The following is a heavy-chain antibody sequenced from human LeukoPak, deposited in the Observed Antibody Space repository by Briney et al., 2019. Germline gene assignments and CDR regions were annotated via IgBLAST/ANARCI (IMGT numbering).Heavy chain of an antibody. D-gene: IGHD3-22*01. CDR2: IRSKANSCAT. Sequence: HSGGSLRLSCAASGFTFSGSAMHWVRQASEKGQELVGRIRSKANSCATAYAASVKGRFTISRDDSKNTAYLQMNSLKTEDTAVYYCTTFYYYDSPDAFDIWGQGTMVTVSS. CDR1: GFTFSGSA. CDR3: TTFYYYDSPDAFDI. V-gene: IGHV3-73*01. J-gene: IGHJ3*02.